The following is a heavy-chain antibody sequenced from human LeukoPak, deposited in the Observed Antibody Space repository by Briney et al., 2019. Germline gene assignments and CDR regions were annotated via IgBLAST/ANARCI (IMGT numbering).Heavy chain of an antibody. Sequence: LTGGSLRLSCAASGFTFSSCGMNWVRQAPGKGLEWVSYISGSGGTIYYADSVKGRFTISRDNAKNSLYLQMNSLRPEDTAVYYCAREAAPVVAAQPDAVDRWGRGAMVTVSS. J-gene: IGHJ3*02. V-gene: IGHV3-48*03. CDR2: ISGSGGTI. D-gene: IGHD2-15*01. CDR3: AREAAPVVAAQPDAVDR. CDR1: GFTFSSCG.